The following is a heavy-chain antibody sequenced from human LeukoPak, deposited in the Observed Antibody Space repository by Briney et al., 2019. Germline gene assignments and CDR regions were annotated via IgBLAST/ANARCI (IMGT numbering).Heavy chain of an antibody. V-gene: IGHV3-21*04. D-gene: IGHD1-1*01. CDR3: AKDVGRTPNACDI. J-gene: IGHJ3*02. CDR2: ISSSSTYI. CDR1: GFTFSSYS. Sequence: PGGSLRLSCAASGFTFSSYSMNWVRQAPGKGLEWVSSISSSSTYIYYAGSVKGRFTISRDNSKNSLFLQMNSLRTEDTALYYCAKDVGRTPNACDIWGQGTMVTVSS.